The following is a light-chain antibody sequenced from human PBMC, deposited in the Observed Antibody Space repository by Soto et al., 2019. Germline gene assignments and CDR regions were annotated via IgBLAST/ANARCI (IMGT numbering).Light chain of an antibody. CDR1: QSISSW. CDR2: DAS. Sequence: DIQITQSPSTRSASVGDRVTITCRASQSISSWLAWYQQKPGKAPKLLIYDASSLESGVPSRFSGSGSGTEFTLTISSLQPDDFATYYCQQYNSYPLTCGGGTKVDIK. J-gene: IGKJ4*01. CDR3: QQYNSYPLT. V-gene: IGKV1-5*01.